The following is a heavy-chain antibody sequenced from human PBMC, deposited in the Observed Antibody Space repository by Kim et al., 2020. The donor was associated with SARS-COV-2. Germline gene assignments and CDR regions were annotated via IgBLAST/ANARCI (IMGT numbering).Heavy chain of an antibody. Sequence: SETLSLTCTVSGGSISSYYWSWIRQPPGKGLEWIGYIYYSGSTNYNPSLKSRVTISVDTSKNQFSLKLSSVTAADTAVYYCARGWQLWPLVGFDYWGQGTLVTVSS. CDR2: IYYSGST. J-gene: IGHJ4*02. CDR1: GGSISSYY. CDR3: ARGWQLWPLVGFDY. D-gene: IGHD5-18*01. V-gene: IGHV4-59*01.